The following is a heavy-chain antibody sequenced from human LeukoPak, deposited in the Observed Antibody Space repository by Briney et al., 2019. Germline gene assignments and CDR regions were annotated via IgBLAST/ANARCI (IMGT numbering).Heavy chain of an antibody. D-gene: IGHD2-15*01. Sequence: PSETLSLTCTVSGGSISSYYWSWIRQPAGKGLEWIGRIYTSGSTNYNPSLKSRVTMSVDTSKNQFSLKLSSVTAADTAVYYCARASNFCSGGSCYSRRSDTYYYYMGVWGKGTTVTVSS. CDR2: IYTSGST. CDR1: GGSISSYY. CDR3: ARASNFCSGGSCYSRRSDTYYYYMGV. V-gene: IGHV4-4*07. J-gene: IGHJ6*03.